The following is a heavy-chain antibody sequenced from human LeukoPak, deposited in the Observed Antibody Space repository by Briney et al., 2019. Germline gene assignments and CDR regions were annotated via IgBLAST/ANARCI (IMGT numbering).Heavy chain of an antibody. Sequence: ASVKVSCKASGYTFTSYGISWVRQAPGQGLEWMGWISAYNGNTNYAQKLQGRVTMTTDTSTSTAYMELRSLRSDDTAVYYCARDDFGPSGYYYYYYMDVWGKGTTVTVSS. D-gene: IGHD4-17*01. J-gene: IGHJ6*03. CDR3: ARDDFGPSGYYYYYYMDV. CDR2: ISAYNGNT. CDR1: GYTFTSYG. V-gene: IGHV1-18*01.